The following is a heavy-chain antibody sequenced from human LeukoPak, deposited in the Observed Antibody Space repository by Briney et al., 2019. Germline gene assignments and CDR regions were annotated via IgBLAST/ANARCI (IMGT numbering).Heavy chain of an antibody. CDR1: GGTFSSYA. CDR3: ARDIGDYYGSSGYPLGH. J-gene: IGHJ1*01. D-gene: IGHD3-22*01. Sequence: GASVKVSCKASGGTFSSYAISWVRQAPGQGLGWMGRIIPILGIANCAQKLQGRVTITADKSTSTAYMELSSLRSEDTAVYYCARDIGDYYGSSGYPLGHWGQGTLVTVSS. CDR2: IIPILGIA. V-gene: IGHV1-69*04.